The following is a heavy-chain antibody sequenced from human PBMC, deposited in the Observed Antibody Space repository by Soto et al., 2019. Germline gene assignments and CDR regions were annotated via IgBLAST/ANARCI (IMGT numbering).Heavy chain of an antibody. CDR1: GGSISDDTYY. CDR2: MYYSGTS. Sequence: QLQLQESGPGLVKPSETLSLTCTVSGGSISDDTYYWGWIRQPPGKGLEWIGSMYYSGTSSYNPSLKXRXSXXVDTSKKQLSLRLTSVTAADTAVYYCARLHCDSPNCVPLDPWGQGTLVTVSS. J-gene: IGHJ5*02. D-gene: IGHD3-22*01. V-gene: IGHV4-39*01. CDR3: ARLHCDSPNCVPLDP.